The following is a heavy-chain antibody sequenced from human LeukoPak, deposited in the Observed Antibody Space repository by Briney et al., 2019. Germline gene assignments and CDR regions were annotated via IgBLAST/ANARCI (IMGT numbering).Heavy chain of an antibody. CDR2: IYYSGYT. Sequence: SETLSHTCSVSGGSISSYYWSWIRQPPGKGLEWIGYIYYSGYTNYNPSLKSRVTMSVDTSKNQFSLQLSSVTAADTAVYYCARGQAVAGVWGQGTLVTVSS. CDR3: ARGQAVAGV. CDR1: GGSISSYY. V-gene: IGHV4-59*01. D-gene: IGHD6-19*01. J-gene: IGHJ4*02.